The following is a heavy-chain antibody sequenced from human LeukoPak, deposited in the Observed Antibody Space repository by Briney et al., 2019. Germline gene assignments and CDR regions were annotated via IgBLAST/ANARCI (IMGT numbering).Heavy chain of an antibody. V-gene: IGHV1-24*01. D-gene: IGHD3-9*01. J-gene: IGHJ4*02. CDR1: GYTPTELS. CDR2: FDPEDGET. Sequence: ASVKVSCKVSGYTPTELSMHWVRQAPGKGLEWMGGFDPEDGETIYAQKFQGRVTMTEDTSTDTAYMELSSLRSEDTAVYYCATEPKYYDILTGYRTGDYWGQGTLVTVSS. CDR3: ATEPKYYDILTGYRTGDY.